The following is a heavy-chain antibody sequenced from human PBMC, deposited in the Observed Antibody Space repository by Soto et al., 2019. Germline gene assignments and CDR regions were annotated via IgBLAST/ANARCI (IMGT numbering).Heavy chain of an antibody. D-gene: IGHD4-17*01. CDR2: ISSNSSTT. CDR1: GFTFSSYS. Sequence: GGSLRLSCAASGFTFSSYSMNWVRQTPGKGLEWVSCISSNSSTTYYADSVKGRFTISRDNAKNTLYLQMNSLRAEDTAVYYCARVYGKYWFDPWGQGTLVTVS. CDR3: ARVYGKYWFDP. J-gene: IGHJ5*02. V-gene: IGHV3-48*04.